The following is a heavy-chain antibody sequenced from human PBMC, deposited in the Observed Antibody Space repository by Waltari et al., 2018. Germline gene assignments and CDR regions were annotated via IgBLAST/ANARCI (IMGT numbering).Heavy chain of an antibody. CDR3: AREVGATHFDY. D-gene: IGHD1-26*01. CDR2: IKQDGSEK. V-gene: IGHV3-7*01. CDR1: GFTFSSYW. J-gene: IGHJ4*02. Sequence: EVQLVESGGGLVQPGGSLRLSCAASGFTFSSYWMSWVRQAPGKGREWVANIKQDGSEKYYVEAVKGRFTISRDNAKNSLYLQMNSLRAEDTAVYYCAREVGATHFDYWGQGTLVTVSS.